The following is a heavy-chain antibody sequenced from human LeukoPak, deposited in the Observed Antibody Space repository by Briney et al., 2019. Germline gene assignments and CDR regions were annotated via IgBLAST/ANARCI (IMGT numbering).Heavy chain of an antibody. CDR3: ARATVDFWSGYYRGSVLDY. D-gene: IGHD3-3*01. J-gene: IGHJ4*02. Sequence: SETLSLTCTVYGGSFSGYYWSWIRQPPGKGLEWIGEINHSGSTNYNPSLKSRVTISVDTSKNQFSLKLSSVTAADTAVYYCARATVDFWSGYYRGSVLDYWGQGTLVTVSS. CDR2: INHSGST. CDR1: GGSFSGYY. V-gene: IGHV4-34*01.